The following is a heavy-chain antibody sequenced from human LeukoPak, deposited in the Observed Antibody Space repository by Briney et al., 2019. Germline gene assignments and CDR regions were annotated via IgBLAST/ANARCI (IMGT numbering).Heavy chain of an antibody. CDR3: ATHSGGY. CDR2: IYSGGGT. J-gene: IGHJ4*02. CDR1: GFTVSSNY. V-gene: IGHV3-66*01. Sequence: GGSLRLSCATSGFTVSSNYMTWVRQAPGKGLEWVSVIYSGGGTRYADSVKGRFTISRDNSKNTLYLQMNSLRAEDTAVYYCATHSGGYWGQGTLVTVSS. D-gene: IGHD3-16*01.